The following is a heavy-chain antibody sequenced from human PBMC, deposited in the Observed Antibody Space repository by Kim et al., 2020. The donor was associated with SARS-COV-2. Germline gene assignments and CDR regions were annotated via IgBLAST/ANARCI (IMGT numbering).Heavy chain of an antibody. J-gene: IGHJ6*02. CDR2: ISGSGGST. CDR1: GFTFSSYA. CDR3: AKDRHLITFGEKGGGMDV. Sequence: GGSLRLSCAASGFTFSSYAMSWVRQAPGKGLEWVSAISGSGGSTYYADSVKGRFTISRDNSKNTLYLQMNSLRAEDTAVYYCAKDRHLITFGEKGGGMDVWGQGTTVTVSS. D-gene: IGHD3-16*01. V-gene: IGHV3-23*01.